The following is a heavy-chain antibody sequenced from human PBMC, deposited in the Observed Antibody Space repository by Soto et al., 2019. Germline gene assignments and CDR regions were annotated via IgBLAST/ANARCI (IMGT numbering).Heavy chain of an antibody. J-gene: IGHJ4*02. CDR3: ARTVLYVDTAMVYYFDY. V-gene: IGHV4-59*01. CDR2: IYYSGST. D-gene: IGHD5-18*01. Sequence: SETLSLTCTVSGGSISSYYWSWIRQPPGKGLEWIGYIYYSGSTNYNPSLKSRVTISVDTSKNQFSLKLSSVTAADTAVYYCARTVLYVDTAMVYYFDYWGQGTLVTVSS. CDR1: GGSISSYY.